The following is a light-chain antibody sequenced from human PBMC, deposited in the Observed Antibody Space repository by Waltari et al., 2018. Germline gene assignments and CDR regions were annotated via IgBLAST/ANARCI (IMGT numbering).Light chain of an antibody. CDR2: DVS. CDR3: SAFRRGGEYV. CDR1: GSDVGLYDY. J-gene: IGLJ1*01. Sequence: QSVLAQPASVSGSPGQSITISCTGSGSDVGLYDYVSWYQQVPGKAPKVIISDVSRRPAGVSVRFSGSKSGDTASLTISGLRPEDEADYYCSAFRRGGEYVFGTGTKVSVL. V-gene: IGLV2-14*03.